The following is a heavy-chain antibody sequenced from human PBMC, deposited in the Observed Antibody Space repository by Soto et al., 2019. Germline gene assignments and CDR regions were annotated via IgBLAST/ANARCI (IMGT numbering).Heavy chain of an antibody. J-gene: IGHJ4*02. V-gene: IGHV3-23*01. CDR3: AKDRLAGNFDY. CDR2: ISATGGST. CDR1: GFTFSNYA. Sequence: GGSLRLSCAASGFTFSNYAMNWVRQAPGKGLEWVATISATGGSTYYADSVKGRFTISRDNSKNTLYLQMNGLRVEDTAVYYCAKDRLAGNFDYWGQETQVTVSS.